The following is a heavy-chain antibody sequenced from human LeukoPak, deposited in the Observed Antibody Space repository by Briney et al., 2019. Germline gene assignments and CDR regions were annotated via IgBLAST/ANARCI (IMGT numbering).Heavy chain of an antibody. CDR2: IRSRANSYAT. CDR3: TRQDDLRDY. J-gene: IGHJ4*02. V-gene: IGHV3-73*01. Sequence: PGGSLRLSCAASGFTFSGSAMHWVRQASGKGLEWVGRIRSRANSYATAYAASVKGRFTISRDDSKNTAYLQMNSLKTEDTAVYYCTRQDDLRDYWGQGTLVTVSS. CDR1: GFTFSGSA. D-gene: IGHD1-1*01.